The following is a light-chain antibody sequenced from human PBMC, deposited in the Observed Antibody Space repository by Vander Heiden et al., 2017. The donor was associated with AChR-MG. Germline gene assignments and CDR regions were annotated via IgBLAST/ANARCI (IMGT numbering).Light chain of an antibody. CDR1: QSISTL. V-gene: IGKV1-39*01. J-gene: IGKJ3*01. CDR3: KQSGRRPYT. Sequence: DLQIPQSASSLSASLGTRFTITSRASQSISTLLNWYQQKTGKAPKLLIFAAYSLQSGVPSRFRGSGSGTDVTHSISSVQPEDVATNYCKQSGRRPYTFRPGTTLEIK. CDR2: AAY.